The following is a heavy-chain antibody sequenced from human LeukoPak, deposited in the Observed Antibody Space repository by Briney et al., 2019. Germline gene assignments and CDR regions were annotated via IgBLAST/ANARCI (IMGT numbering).Heavy chain of an antibody. D-gene: IGHD5-12*01. CDR3: AKEYSGYDFDY. CDR1: RLTLRSYD. J-gene: IGHJ4*02. V-gene: IGHV3-23*01. Sequence: GGSLTLSCAASRLTLRSYDMSWVRQAPGKGLEWVAATSGSGVNSYYADSVRGRFTISRDNSQNTLYLQMDSLRAEDTALYYCAKEYSGYDFDYWGQGTLVAVSS. CDR2: TSGSGVNS.